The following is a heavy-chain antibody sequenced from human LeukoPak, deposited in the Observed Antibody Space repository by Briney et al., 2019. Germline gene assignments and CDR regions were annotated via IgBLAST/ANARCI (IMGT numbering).Heavy chain of an antibody. Sequence: SQTLSLTCTVSGGSISSGRDYWSWLRQPAGKGLEWIGRIYTNGSTNYNPSLKRRVTISVDTSKNQFSLKLSSVTAADTAVYYCARGGSGWSDGAFDIWGQGTMVTVSS. CDR2: IYTNGST. CDR3: ARGGSGWSDGAFDI. J-gene: IGHJ3*02. CDR1: GGSISSGRDY. V-gene: IGHV4-61*02. D-gene: IGHD6-19*01.